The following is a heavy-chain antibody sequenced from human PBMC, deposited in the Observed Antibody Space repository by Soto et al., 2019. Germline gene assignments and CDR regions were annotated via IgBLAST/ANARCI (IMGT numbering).Heavy chain of an antibody. D-gene: IGHD2-2*01. CDR2: ISSSGYTV. J-gene: IGHJ4*02. CDR3: VRYCSTTDGNGVSRRTFDY. V-gene: IGHV3-48*03. CDR1: RFTFRTYE. Sequence: LRLSSPASRFTFRTYEMNWVRQPPGKGMEWVSYISSSGYTVYYADSVKGRFTISRDNTRNSLYLQMNSLRDEDTALYYCVRYCSTTDGNGVSRRTFDYWGQGTLVTVSS.